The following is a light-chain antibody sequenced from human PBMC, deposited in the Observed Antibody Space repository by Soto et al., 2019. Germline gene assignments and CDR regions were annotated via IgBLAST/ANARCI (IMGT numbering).Light chain of an antibody. J-gene: IGKJ5*01. CDR2: GAS. CDR1: QSVSSN. V-gene: IGKV3-15*01. Sequence: EMVLTQAPCTLSLYQGERAPLSCGVSQSVSSNLAWYQQNTGQAPRLLIYGASTRATGIPARFSGSGYGTEFNLTISSLQSEDFAVYYCQQYNNWPLTFGQGTRLEIK. CDR3: QQYNNWPLT.